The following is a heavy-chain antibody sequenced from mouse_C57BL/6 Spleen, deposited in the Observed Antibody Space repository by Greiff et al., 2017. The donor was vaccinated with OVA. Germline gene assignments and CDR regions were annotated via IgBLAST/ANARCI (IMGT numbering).Heavy chain of an antibody. D-gene: IGHD2-5*01. V-gene: IGHV6-3*01. J-gene: IGHJ3*01. CDR1: GFTFSNYW. CDR2: IRLKSDNYAT. Sequence: EVKLVESGGGLVQPGGSMKLSCVASGFTFSNYWMNWVRQSPEKGLEWVAQIRLKSDNYATHYAESVKGRFTISRDDSKSSVYLQMNNLRAEDTGIYYCTAYYSNYEVFAYWGQGTLVTVSA. CDR3: TAYYSNYEVFAY.